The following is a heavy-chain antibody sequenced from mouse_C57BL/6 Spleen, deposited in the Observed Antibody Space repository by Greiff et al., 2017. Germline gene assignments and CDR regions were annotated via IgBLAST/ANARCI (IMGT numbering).Heavy chain of an antibody. D-gene: IGHD2-1*01. Sequence: VQLQQPGAELVKPGASVKLSCKASGYTFTSYWMQWVKQRPGQGLEWIGEIDPSDSYTNYNQKFKGKATLTVDTSSRTAYMQLSSLTSEDSAVYYCARWDGNYGSFDVWGTGTTVTVSS. V-gene: IGHV1-50*01. CDR1: GYTFTSYW. J-gene: IGHJ1*03. CDR2: IDPSDSYT. CDR3: ARWDGNYGSFDV.